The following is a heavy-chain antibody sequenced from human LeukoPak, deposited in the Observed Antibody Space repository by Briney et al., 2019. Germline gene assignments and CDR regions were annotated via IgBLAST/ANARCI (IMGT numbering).Heavy chain of an antibody. Sequence: PGGSLRLSCAASGFTFSSYSMNWVRQAPGKGLEWVSSISSSSSYIYYADSVKGRFTISRDNAKNSLYLQMNSLRAVDTAVYYCARGPVVVGTLGGFDPWGQGTLVTVSS. CDR2: ISSSSSYI. CDR3: ARGPVVVGTLGGFDP. CDR1: GFTFSSYS. V-gene: IGHV3-21*01. D-gene: IGHD1-26*01. J-gene: IGHJ5*02.